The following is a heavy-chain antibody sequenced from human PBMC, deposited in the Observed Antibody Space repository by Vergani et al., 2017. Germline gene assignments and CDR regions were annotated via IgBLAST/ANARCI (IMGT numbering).Heavy chain of an antibody. V-gene: IGHV3-33*03. CDR2: IWYDGSNK. J-gene: IGHJ4*02. Sequence: QVQLVESGGGVVQPGRSLRLSCAASGFTFSSYGMHWVRQAPGKGLEWVAVIWYDGSNKYYADSVKGRFTISRDNAKNSLYLQMNSLRAEDTAVYYCAKANEGIVLYWGQGTLVTVSS. CDR1: GFTFSSYG. D-gene: IGHD1-26*01. CDR3: AKANEGIVLY.